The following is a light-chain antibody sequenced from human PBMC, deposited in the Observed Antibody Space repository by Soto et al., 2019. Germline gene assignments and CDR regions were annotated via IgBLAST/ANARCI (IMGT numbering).Light chain of an antibody. Sequence: DIQMTQSPSTLSGSVGDGVTITCRASQTISSWLAWYQQKPGKAPKLLIYKASTLKSGVPSRFSGSGSGTEFTLTISSLQPDDFATYYCQHYNSYSEAFGQGTKVERK. CDR2: KAS. V-gene: IGKV1-5*03. CDR3: QHYNSYSEA. J-gene: IGKJ1*01. CDR1: QTISSW.